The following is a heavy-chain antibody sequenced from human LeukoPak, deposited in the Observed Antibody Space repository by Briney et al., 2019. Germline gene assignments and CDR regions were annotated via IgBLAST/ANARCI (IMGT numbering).Heavy chain of an antibody. D-gene: IGHD3-22*01. V-gene: IGHV4-4*02. CDR2: IYHSGST. Sequence: SETLSLTCAVSGGSISSSNWWSWVRQPPGKGLEWIGEIYHSGSTNYNPSLKSRVTISVDKSKNQFSLKLSSVTAADTAVYYCARALDYYDNSGYLRYWGQGTLVTVSS. CDR3: ARALDYYDNSGYLRY. J-gene: IGHJ4*02. CDR1: GGSISSSNW.